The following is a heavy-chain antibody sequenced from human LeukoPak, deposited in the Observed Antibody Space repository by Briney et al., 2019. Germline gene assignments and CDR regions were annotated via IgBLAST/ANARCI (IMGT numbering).Heavy chain of an antibody. Sequence: GGSLRLSCAASGLTFGSYGMHWVRQAPGKGLEWVAVISYDGSNKYYADSVKGRFTISRDNSKNTLYLQMNSLRAEDTAVYYCAKDLLLPGYQLLGGYFDYWGQGTLVTVSS. CDR3: AKDLLLPGYQLLGGYFDY. V-gene: IGHV3-30*18. CDR1: GLTFGSYG. J-gene: IGHJ4*02. D-gene: IGHD2-2*01. CDR2: ISYDGSNK.